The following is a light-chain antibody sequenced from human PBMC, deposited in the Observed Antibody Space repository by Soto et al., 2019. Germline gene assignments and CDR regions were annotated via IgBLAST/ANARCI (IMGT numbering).Light chain of an antibody. Sequence: QSVLTQPASVSGSPGQSITISCTGTSSDVGGYNYVSWYQQHPGNAPKLMIYDVSNRPSGVSNRFSGSKSGNTASLTISGLQAEDEADYYCSSYTSSSILFGGGTKLTVL. V-gene: IGLV2-14*01. CDR3: SSYTSSSIL. CDR2: DVS. J-gene: IGLJ2*01. CDR1: SSDVGGYNY.